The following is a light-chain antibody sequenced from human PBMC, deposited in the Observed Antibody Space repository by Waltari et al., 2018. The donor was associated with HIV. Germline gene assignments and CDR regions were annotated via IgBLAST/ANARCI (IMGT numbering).Light chain of an antibody. Sequence: QTALTQPASVSGSPGQSITISCTGTSSDVGAYNLVSWYQQHPGKAPRLIIYDVSERPAGFAVPFTVSRSGNAACLTTSGLQAEDEADCYCCSYVSGCVPGVFGGGTKLTVL. CDR1: SSDVGAYNL. CDR3: CSYVSGCVPGV. CDR2: DVS. V-gene: IGLV2-23*02. J-gene: IGLJ3*02.